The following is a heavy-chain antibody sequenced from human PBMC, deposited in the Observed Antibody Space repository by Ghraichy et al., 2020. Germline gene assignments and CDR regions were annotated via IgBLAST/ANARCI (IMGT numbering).Heavy chain of an antibody. CDR1: GFTFSSYG. CDR3: ASRLGVYSGSYYDY. J-gene: IGHJ4*02. CDR2: IWYDGSNK. V-gene: IGHV3-33*01. D-gene: IGHD1-26*01. Sequence: GESLNISCAASGFTFSSYGMHWVRQAPGKGLEWVAVIWYDGSNKDYADSVKGRFTISRDNSKNTLYLQMNSLRAEDTAVYYCASRLGVYSGSYYDYWGQGTLVTVSS.